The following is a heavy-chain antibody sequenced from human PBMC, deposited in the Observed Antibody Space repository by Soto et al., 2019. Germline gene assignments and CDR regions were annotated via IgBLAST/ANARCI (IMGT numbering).Heavy chain of an antibody. V-gene: IGHV3-66*01. CDR2: IYSDGST. J-gene: IGHJ6*03. Sequence: GGSLRLSCAASGFTVSSKYMSWVRQAPGKGLEWVSVIYSDGSTYYADSVKGRFTISRDDSENTLYLQMNSLRAEDTAVYYCARSMRVTGSNYYYYYMDVWGKGTTVTVSS. D-gene: IGHD1-20*01. CDR3: ARSMRVTGSNYYYYYMDV. CDR1: GFTVSSKY.